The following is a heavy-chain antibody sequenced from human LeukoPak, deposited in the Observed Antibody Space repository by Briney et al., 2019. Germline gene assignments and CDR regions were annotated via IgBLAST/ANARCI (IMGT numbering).Heavy chain of an antibody. Sequence: ASVKVSCKAPGYTFTSYAMHWVRQAPGQRLEWMGWINAGNGNTKYSQKFQGRVTITRDTSASTAYMELSSLRSEDTAVYYCARGVGYCSSTSCYGGEDYWGQGTLVTVSS. V-gene: IGHV1-3*01. D-gene: IGHD2-2*01. J-gene: IGHJ4*02. CDR1: GYTFTSYA. CDR2: INAGNGNT. CDR3: ARGVGYCSSTSCYGGEDY.